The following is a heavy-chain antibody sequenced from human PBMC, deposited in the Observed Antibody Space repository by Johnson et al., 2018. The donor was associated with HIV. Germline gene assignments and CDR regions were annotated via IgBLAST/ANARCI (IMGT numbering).Heavy chain of an antibody. V-gene: IGHV3-20*04. CDR3: ARDYETS. D-gene: IGHD3-16*01. J-gene: IGHJ3*01. CDR1: GFTFDDYG. CDR2: IYSGGST. Sequence: VQLVESGGGVVRPGGSLRLSCAASGFTFDDYGMNWIRQAPGKGLEWVSGIYSGGSTYYADSVKGRFTISRDNSKDNLYLEMNSLRAEDTAVYYCARDYETSWGQGTMVTVSS.